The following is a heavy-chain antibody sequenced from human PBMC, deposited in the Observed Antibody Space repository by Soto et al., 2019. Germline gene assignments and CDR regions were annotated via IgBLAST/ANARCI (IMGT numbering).Heavy chain of an antibody. D-gene: IGHD6-19*01. CDR1: GGSISCSY. V-gene: IGHV4-59*01. CDR3: ARSVAVPGAHIDY. J-gene: IGHJ4*02. CDR2: VYYTGST. Sequence: SETLSLTCSVSGGSISCSYWSWIRQSPGKGLEWLGYVYYTGSTNYSPSLRSRVSISVDTSKNEFSLRLSSVTAADTAVYFCARSVAVPGAHIDYWGQGTQVTVSS.